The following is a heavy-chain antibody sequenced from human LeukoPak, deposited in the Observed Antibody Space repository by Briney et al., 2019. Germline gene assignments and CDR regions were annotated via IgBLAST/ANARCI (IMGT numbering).Heavy chain of an antibody. V-gene: IGHV4-34*01. D-gene: IGHD6-19*01. CDR3: ARGRKALAVAHTYD. CDR1: GGSFSGYY. J-gene: IGHJ4*02. Sequence: SETLSLTCAVYGGSFSGYYWSWIRQPRGKGLEWIGEINHSGSTNYNPSLKSRVTISVDTSKNQFSLKLSSVTAADTAVYYCARGRKALAVAHTYDWGQGTLVTVSS. CDR2: INHSGST.